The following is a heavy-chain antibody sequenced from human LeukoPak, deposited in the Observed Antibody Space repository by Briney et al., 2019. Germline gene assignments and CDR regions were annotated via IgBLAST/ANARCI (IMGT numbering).Heavy chain of an antibody. V-gene: IGHV3-23*01. J-gene: IGHJ4*02. Sequence: GRSLTLSCAVSGFTFSSFAMTWVRQAPGKGMAGGACISGSDGNTYYADYVKGRCTISRDNSKNTLYLQMHSLRAEDTAVYYCAKDASPYYWGQGTLVTVSS. CDR2: ISGSDGNT. CDR3: AKDASPYY. CDR1: GFTFSSFA.